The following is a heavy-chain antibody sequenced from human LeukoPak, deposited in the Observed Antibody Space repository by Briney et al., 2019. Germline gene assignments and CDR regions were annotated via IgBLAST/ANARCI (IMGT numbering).Heavy chain of an antibody. Sequence: SETLSLTCAVSGGSISSSNWWSWVRQPPGKGLEWIGEIYHSGSTNYNPSLKSRVTISVDKSKNQFSLKLSSVTAADTAVYYCARDRRKFSSGLDYWGQGTLVTVSS. CDR3: ARDRRKFSSGLDY. D-gene: IGHD6-19*01. V-gene: IGHV4-4*02. CDR1: GGSISSSNW. J-gene: IGHJ4*02. CDR2: IYHSGST.